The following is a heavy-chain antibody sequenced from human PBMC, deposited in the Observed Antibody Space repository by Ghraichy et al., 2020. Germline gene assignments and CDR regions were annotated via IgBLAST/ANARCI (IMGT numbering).Heavy chain of an antibody. Sequence: ASVKVSCKASGYTFTSYAMHWVRQAPGQRLEWMGWINAGNGNTKYSQKFQGRVTITRDTSANTAYMELSSLRSEDTAVYYCARDMDFGSGNYYTVVYYYYGMDVWGQGTTVTVSS. CDR2: INAGNGNT. CDR3: ARDMDFGSGNYYTVVYYYYGMDV. V-gene: IGHV1-3*01. CDR1: GYTFTSYA. J-gene: IGHJ6*02. D-gene: IGHD3-10*01.